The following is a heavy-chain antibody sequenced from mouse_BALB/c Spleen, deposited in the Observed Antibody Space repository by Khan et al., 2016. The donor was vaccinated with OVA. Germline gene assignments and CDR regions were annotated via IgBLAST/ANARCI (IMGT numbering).Heavy chain of an antibody. CDR3: ARLPYYYDSEGVAY. CDR1: GFTFSTYG. D-gene: IGHD1-1*01. CDR2: ISTGGHYT. Sequence: EVELVESGGDLVEPGGSLKLSCVASGFTFSTYGMSWVRQTPDKRLEWVATISTGGHYTHYPDSVRGRFTISRDNAKNTQYLQMTSLKSEDTAMFYCARLPYYYDSEGVAYWGQGTLVTVSA. V-gene: IGHV5-6*01. J-gene: IGHJ3*01.